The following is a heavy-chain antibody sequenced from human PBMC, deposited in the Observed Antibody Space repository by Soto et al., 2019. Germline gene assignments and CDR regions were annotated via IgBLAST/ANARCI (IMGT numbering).Heavy chain of an antibody. CDR2: IYSSGST. D-gene: IGHD1-26*01. J-gene: IGHJ4*02. Sequence: QVQLQESGPGLVKPSETLSLTCTVSGGSISTYYWGWIRQPAGKGLEWIGRIYSSGSTNYNPSLKSRATMSVDTSKDQFSLKLTSVTTADTAVYYCVRGLSGSPYYFDYWGQGTLVTVSS. V-gene: IGHV4-4*07. CDR3: VRGLSGSPYYFDY. CDR1: GGSISTYY.